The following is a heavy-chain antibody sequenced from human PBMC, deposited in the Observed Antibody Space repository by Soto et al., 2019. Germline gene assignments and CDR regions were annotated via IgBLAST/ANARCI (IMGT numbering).Heavy chain of an antibody. V-gene: IGHV4-39*01. J-gene: IGHJ4*02. Sequence: SEPLSLTCTVSGGSISSSSYYWGWIRQPPGKGLEWIGSIYYSGSTYYNPSLKSRVTISVDTSKNQFSLKLSSVTAADTAVYYCARTKTTVTTPFDYWGQGTLVTGSS. CDR3: ARTKTTVTTPFDY. CDR1: GGSISSSSYY. D-gene: IGHD4-17*01. CDR2: IYYSGST.